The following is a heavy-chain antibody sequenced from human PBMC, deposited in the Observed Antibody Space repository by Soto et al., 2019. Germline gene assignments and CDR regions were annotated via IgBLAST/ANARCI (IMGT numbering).Heavy chain of an antibody. J-gene: IGHJ6*02. CDR3: AASITMVRGVIIMNYGLDV. V-gene: IGHV4-4*07. Sequence: PSETLSLSCTVSGGSISSYYWRWIRQPAGKGLEWIGRIYTSGSTNYNPSLKSRVTMSVDTSKNQFSLKLSSVTAEDTAVYYCAASITMVRGVIIMNYGLDVWGQGTTVT. CDR2: IYTSGST. D-gene: IGHD3-10*01. CDR1: GGSISSYY.